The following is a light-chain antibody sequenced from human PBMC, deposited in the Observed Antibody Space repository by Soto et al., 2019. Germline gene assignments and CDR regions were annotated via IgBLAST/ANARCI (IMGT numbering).Light chain of an antibody. J-gene: IGKJ4*01. CDR1: QDIGTY. V-gene: IGKV1-8*01. CDR2: DAY. Sequence: AIRMTQSPSSFSASTGDRVSITCRATQDIGTYLAWYQQIPGKAPKLLIYDAYTLQTGVPSRFSGSGSGTDFTLTISYLQSEDFGTYYCQQSYSILTFGGGTKVDIK. CDR3: QQSYSILT.